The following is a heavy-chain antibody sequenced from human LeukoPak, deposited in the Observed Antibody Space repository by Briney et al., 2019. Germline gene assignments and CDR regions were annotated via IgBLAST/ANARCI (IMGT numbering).Heavy chain of an antibody. J-gene: IGHJ4*02. D-gene: IGHD3-22*01. V-gene: IGHV1-18*01. CDR1: GYIFTDFG. Sequence: ASVKVSCKASGYIFTDFGVNWVRQAPGQGLEWIGWISVYNGNTNYTQKLQDRVTMTTDMSTHTAYMELRSLRPDDTAVYYCTSGDRYFDSTFDYWGRGTLVTVSS. CDR3: TSGDRYFDSTFDY. CDR2: ISVYNGNT.